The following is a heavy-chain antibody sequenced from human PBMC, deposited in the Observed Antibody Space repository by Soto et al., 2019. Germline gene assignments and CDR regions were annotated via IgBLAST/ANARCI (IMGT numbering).Heavy chain of an antibody. J-gene: IGHJ6*02. CDR1: GYSFTSYW. CDR3: ARYRVVVVPAAIDYYGMDV. CDR2: IYPGDSET. V-gene: IGHV5-51*01. D-gene: IGHD2-2*02. Sequence: PGESLKISCKGSGYSFTSYWIGWVRQMPGKGLEWMGIIYPGDSETRYSPSFQGQVTISADKSISTAYLQWSSLEASDTAMYYCARYRVVVVPAAIDYYGMDVWGQGTTVTVSS.